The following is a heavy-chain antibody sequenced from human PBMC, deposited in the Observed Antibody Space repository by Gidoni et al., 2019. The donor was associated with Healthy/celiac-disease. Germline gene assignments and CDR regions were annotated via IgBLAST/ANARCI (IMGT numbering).Heavy chain of an antibody. CDR2: IYSGGST. J-gene: IGHJ4*02. CDR1: GFTVSSNY. CDR3: ARGMGGYPTLFDY. V-gene: IGHV3-53*01. D-gene: IGHD3-22*01. Sequence: EVQLVESGGGLIQPGGSLRLSYASSGFTVSSNYMSWDRQAPGKGLECVSVIYSGGSTYYADSVKGRFTISRDNSKNTLYLQMNSLRAEDTAVYYCARGMGGYPTLFDYWGQGTLVTVSS.